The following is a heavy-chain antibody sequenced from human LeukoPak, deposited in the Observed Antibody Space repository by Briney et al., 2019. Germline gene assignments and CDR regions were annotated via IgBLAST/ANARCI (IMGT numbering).Heavy chain of an antibody. Sequence: GGSLRLSCAASGFTFSDYYMSWIRQAPGKGLEWVSYISSSGSTIYYADSVKGRFTISRDNAQNSLYLQMNSLRAEDTAVYYCARVPLVVVPAAVYYYYYGMDVWGQGTTVTVSS. CDR2: ISSSGSTI. D-gene: IGHD2-2*01. CDR1: GFTFSDYY. V-gene: IGHV3-11*01. J-gene: IGHJ6*02. CDR3: ARVPLVVVPAAVYYYYYGMDV.